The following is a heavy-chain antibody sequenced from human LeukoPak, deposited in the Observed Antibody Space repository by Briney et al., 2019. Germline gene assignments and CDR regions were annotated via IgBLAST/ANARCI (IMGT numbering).Heavy chain of an antibody. CDR3: ARVPVVPAANFDH. J-gene: IGHJ4*02. D-gene: IGHD2-2*01. V-gene: IGHV4-39*01. CDR2: IYYSGST. Sequence: PSETLSLTCTVSGGSISSSSYYWGWIRQPPGKGLEWIGSIYYSGSTYYNPSLKSRVTISVDTSKNQFSLKLSSVTAADTAVYYCARVPVVPAANFDHWGQGTLVTVSS. CDR1: GGSISSSSYY.